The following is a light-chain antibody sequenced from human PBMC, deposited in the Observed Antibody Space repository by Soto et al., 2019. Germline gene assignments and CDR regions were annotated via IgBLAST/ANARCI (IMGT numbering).Light chain of an antibody. V-gene: IGKV3-20*01. Sequence: EIVLTQSPGTLSLSSGERATLSCRASQSVSSSYLAWYQQKPGQAPRLRVYATSSRATGIPDRFSGSGSGTDFTLTISRLEPEDFAVYYYQQYSSSSFTFGQGTKLEIK. CDR2: ATS. CDR1: QSVSSSY. J-gene: IGKJ2*01. CDR3: QQYSSSSFT.